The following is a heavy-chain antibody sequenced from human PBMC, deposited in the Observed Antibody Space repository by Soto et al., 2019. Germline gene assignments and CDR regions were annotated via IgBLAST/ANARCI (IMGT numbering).Heavy chain of an antibody. J-gene: IGHJ5*02. Sequence: SETLSLTCTVSGGSISSYYWSWIRQPPGKGLEWIGYIYYSGSTNYNPSLKSRVTISVDTSKNQFSLKLSSVTAADTAVYYCARAEYSGYDFWFDPWGQGTLVTVSS. D-gene: IGHD5-12*01. CDR2: IYYSGST. CDR1: GGSISSYY. CDR3: ARAEYSGYDFWFDP. V-gene: IGHV4-59*01.